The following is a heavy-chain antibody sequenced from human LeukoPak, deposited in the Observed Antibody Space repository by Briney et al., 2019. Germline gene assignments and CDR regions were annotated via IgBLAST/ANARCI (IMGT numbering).Heavy chain of an antibody. CDR1: GGSFSGYY. D-gene: IGHD6-13*01. V-gene: IGHV4-34*01. CDR3: GRGIAAAGIPY. Sequence: SETLSLTCAVYGGSFSGYYWSWIRQPPGKGLEWIGEINHSGSTNYNPSLKSRVTISVDTSKNQFSLNLSSVTAADTAVYYCGRGIAAAGIPYWGQGTLVTVSS. J-gene: IGHJ4*02. CDR2: INHSGST.